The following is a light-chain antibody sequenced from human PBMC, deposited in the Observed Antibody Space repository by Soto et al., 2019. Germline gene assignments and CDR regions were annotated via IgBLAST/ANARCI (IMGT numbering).Light chain of an antibody. Sequence: QSALTQPASVSGSPGQSITISCNGTSSDVGGYNHVSWYQQHPGKAPKLMIYEVSNRPSGVSNRFSGSKSGNTASLTISGLQAEDEADYYCSSYASINTLVFGGGTKLTVL. CDR2: EVS. V-gene: IGLV2-14*01. CDR3: SSYASINTLV. CDR1: SSDVGGYNH. J-gene: IGLJ3*02.